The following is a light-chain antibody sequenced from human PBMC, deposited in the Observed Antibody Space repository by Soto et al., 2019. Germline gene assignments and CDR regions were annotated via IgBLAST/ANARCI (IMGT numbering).Light chain of an antibody. V-gene: IGLV2-23*01. CDR1: SSDVGSYNL. CDR3: CSYAGSSVYV. Sequence: QSVLTQPASVSGSPGQSITISCTGTSSDVGSYNLVSWYQQHPGKAPKLMIYEGSKRPSGVSNRFSGSKSGNTASLTISGLQAEDEADYYCCSYAGSSVYVSGTGTKVTVL. J-gene: IGLJ1*01. CDR2: EGS.